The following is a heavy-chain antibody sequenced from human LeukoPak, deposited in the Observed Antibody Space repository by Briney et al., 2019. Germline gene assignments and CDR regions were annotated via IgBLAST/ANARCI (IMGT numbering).Heavy chain of an antibody. CDR1: GFTFSSYA. D-gene: IGHD3-22*01. CDR2: ILYDGSMQ. V-gene: IGHV3-30*04. CDR3: ARDPRGPTTYDSSARDSLDY. J-gene: IGHJ4*02. Sequence: GGSLRLSCATSGFTFSSYAMHWVRQAPGKGLEWLAVILYDGSMQYYAESMKGRLTISRDNSRNTVYMQMSSLRTEDTAVYYCARDPRGPTTYDSSARDSLDYWGQGTLVTVSS.